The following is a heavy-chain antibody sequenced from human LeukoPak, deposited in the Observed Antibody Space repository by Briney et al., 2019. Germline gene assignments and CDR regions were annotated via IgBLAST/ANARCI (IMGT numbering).Heavy chain of an antibody. V-gene: IGHV1-69*06. CDR2: IIPIFDTA. J-gene: IGHJ5*02. Sequence: ASVKVSCKASGGTFSKYPINWVRQAPGQGLEWMGGIIPIFDTANYAQKFQGRVTITADKSTSTAYMELSSLRSEDTAVYYCASEGGITIFGVVIINKGWFDPWGQGTLVTVSS. CDR1: GGTFSKYP. D-gene: IGHD3-3*01. CDR3: ASEGGITIFGVVIINKGWFDP.